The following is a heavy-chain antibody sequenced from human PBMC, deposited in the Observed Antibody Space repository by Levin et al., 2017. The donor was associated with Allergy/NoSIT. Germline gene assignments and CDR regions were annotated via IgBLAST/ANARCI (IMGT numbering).Heavy chain of an antibody. CDR1: EFTFRDYS. CDR2: IRSNSYGGTT. J-gene: IGHJ6*03. V-gene: IGHV3-49*04. Sequence: PGESLKISCVVSEFTFRDYSMTWVRQAPGKGLEWVGFIRSNSYGGTTQYAASLKGRFAISRDDSKSVVYLQMNNLKIEDTAVYYCTRVAGLWGGYYDYKDYYVGAWGKGTTVTVSS. CDR3: TRVAGLWGGYYDYKDYYVGA. D-gene: IGHD3-3*01.